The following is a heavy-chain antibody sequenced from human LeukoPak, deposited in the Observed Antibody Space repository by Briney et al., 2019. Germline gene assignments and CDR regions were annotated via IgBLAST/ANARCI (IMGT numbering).Heavy chain of an antibody. CDR2: ISTYNGDT. CDR1: GYTFTSYG. J-gene: IGHJ4*02. V-gene: IGHV1-18*01. CDR3: ARSYDFWSASDY. Sequence: ASVKVSCKASGYTFTSYGINWVRQAPGQGLEWMGWISTYNGDTKYAQNVQGRVTVTTDTSTRTAYMELRSLTSDDTAVYYCARSYDFWSASDYWGQGTLVTVSS. D-gene: IGHD3-3*01.